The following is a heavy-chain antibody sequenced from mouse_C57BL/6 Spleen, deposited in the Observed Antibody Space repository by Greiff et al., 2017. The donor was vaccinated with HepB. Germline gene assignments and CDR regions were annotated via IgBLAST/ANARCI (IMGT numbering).Heavy chain of an antibody. CDR1: GYTFTSYW. Sequence: QVQLQQPGAELVRPGSSVKLSCKASGYTFTSYWMDWVKQRPGQGLEWIGNIYPSDSETHYNQKFKDKATLTVDKSSSTAYMQLSSLTSADSAVYYCASKRDSNPSTPGPSWYFDVWGTGTTVTVSS. D-gene: IGHD2-5*01. V-gene: IGHV1-61*01. CDR3: ASKRDSNPSTPGPSWYFDV. J-gene: IGHJ1*03. CDR2: IYPSDSET.